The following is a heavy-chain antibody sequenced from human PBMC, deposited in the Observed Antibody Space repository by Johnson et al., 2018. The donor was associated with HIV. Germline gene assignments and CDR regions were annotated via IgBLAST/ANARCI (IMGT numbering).Heavy chain of an antibody. J-gene: IGHJ3*02. CDR1: GFTFDNYA. D-gene: IGHD4-17*01. V-gene: IGHV3-23*04. CDR3: ARRGDRDAFDI. CDR2: IGTAGAT. Sequence: VKLVESGGGVVRPGGSLRLSCAASGFTFDNYAMSWVRQAPGKGLEWVSAIGTAGATYYPGSVKGRFTMSRDNSKNTLYLQMGSLRAEDMAVYYCARRGDRDAFDIWGQGTMVTVSS.